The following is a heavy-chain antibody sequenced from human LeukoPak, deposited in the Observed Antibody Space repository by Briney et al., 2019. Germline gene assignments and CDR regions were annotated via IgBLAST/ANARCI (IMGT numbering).Heavy chain of an antibody. CDR3: ARDLKTAMDYFDY. V-gene: IGHV3-30*04. CDR1: GFTFSTYS. CDR2: ISYDGSKK. D-gene: IGHD2-2*01. Sequence: GGSLRLSCAASGFTFSTYSMHWVRQAPGKGLEWVAIISYDGSKKYYADSVKGRFTISRDNSENTLFLQMNSLRPEDAAVYYCARDLKTAMDYFDYWGQGALVTVSS. J-gene: IGHJ4*02.